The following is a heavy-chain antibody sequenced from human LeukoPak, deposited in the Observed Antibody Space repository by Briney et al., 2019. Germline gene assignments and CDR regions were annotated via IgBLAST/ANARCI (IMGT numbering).Heavy chain of an antibody. D-gene: IGHD6-19*01. CDR3: VRRVAGTFHFAE. CDR1: GESIKSTSNY. CDR2: IYYSTNT. J-gene: IGHJ1*01. Sequence: PSETLPLTCSVSGESIKSTSNYWAWVRQPPGKGLEWIGHIYYSTNTYYNSSLKSRVTISDDTSKNQVSLSLRSVTAADTALYFCVRRVAGTFHFAEWGERSLVSVSS. V-gene: IGHV4-39*01.